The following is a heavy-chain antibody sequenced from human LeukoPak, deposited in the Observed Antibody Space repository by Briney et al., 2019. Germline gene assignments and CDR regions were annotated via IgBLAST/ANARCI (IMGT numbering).Heavy chain of an antibody. Sequence: SQTLSLTCSVSGGPISTGDYYWSWIRQPPGKGLEWIGYIYTSGSTYYNPSLQSRVTISVDTSKNHFSLKLSSVTAADTAVYYCARRIAVSGARGNWYFDLWGRGTLVTVSS. CDR1: GGPISTGDYY. CDR2: IYTSGST. D-gene: IGHD6-19*01. J-gene: IGHJ2*01. V-gene: IGHV4-30-4*01. CDR3: ARRIAVSGARGNWYFDL.